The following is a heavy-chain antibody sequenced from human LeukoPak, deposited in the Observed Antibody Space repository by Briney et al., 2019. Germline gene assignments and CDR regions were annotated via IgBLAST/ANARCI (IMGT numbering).Heavy chain of an antibody. D-gene: IGHD3-10*01. CDR1: GYTLTELS. Sequence: GASVKVSCKVSGYTLTELSMHWVRQAPGKGLEWMGRINPNRGGTNYAQKFQGRVTMTRDTSISTAYMELSRLRSDDTAVYYCARAETYYYGSEDIDYWGQGTLVTVSS. V-gene: IGHV1-2*06. CDR2: INPNRGGT. J-gene: IGHJ4*02. CDR3: ARAETYYYGSEDIDY.